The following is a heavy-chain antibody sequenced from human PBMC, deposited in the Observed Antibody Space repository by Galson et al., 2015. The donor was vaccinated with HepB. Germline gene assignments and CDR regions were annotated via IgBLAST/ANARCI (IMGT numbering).Heavy chain of an antibody. CDR2: ITSISTYI. CDR3: ARNEWACSGGSCYPDW. Sequence: SLRLSCAGSGFTFSSYSMNWVRQAPGKGLEWVSSITSISTYIYYTDSVKGRFTVSRDNAKNSLFLQMNSLRVEDTAVYYCARNEWACSGGSCYPDWWGQGTLVTVSS. V-gene: IGHV3-21*01. J-gene: IGHJ4*02. CDR1: GFTFSSYS. D-gene: IGHD2-15*01.